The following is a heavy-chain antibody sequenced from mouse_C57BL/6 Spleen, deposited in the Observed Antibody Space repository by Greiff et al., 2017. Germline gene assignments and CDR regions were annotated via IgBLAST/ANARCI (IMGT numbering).Heavy chain of an antibody. D-gene: IGHD2-5*01. CDR3: TISYYSNPVYFCV. V-gene: IGHV1-53*01. CDR2: INPSNGGT. CDR1: GYTFTSYW. J-gene: IGHJ1*03. Sequence: VQLQQPGTELVKPGASVKLSCKASGYTFTSYWMHWVKQRPGQGLEWIGNINPSNGGTNYNEKIKSKATMTVDKSSITAYMQLSSLTSDDSAVYCCTISYYSNPVYFCVWGTGPTVPVSS.